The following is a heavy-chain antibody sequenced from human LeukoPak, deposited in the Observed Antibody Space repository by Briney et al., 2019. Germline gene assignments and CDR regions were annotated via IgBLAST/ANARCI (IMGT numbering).Heavy chain of an antibody. CDR3: ARNIQRYCRGGSCYSNCYFDR. CDR2: IYPGDSDT. J-gene: IGHJ2*01. V-gene: IGHV5-51*01. CDR1: ECRFTSHW. Sequence: GESLKISCKGSECRFTSHWIGRVRQIPGKGLEWMGVIYPGDSDTRYSPSFQGQVTISADKSISTAFLQWNSLQASGNVLLFFARNIQRYCRGGSCYSNCYFDRGRRATLVTVSA. D-gene: IGHD2-15*01.